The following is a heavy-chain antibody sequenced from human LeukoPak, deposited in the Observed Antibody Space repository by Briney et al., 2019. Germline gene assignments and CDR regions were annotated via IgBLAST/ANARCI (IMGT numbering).Heavy chain of an antibody. CDR3: ARVVYSYGYPLDY. CDR1: GYTFTDYY. V-gene: IGHV1-69*13. CDR2: IIPIFGTA. D-gene: IGHD5-18*01. J-gene: IGHJ4*02. Sequence: ASVKVSCKASGYTFTDYYMHWVRQAPGQGLEWMGGIIPIFGTANYAQKFQGRVTITADESTSTAYMELSSLRSEDTAVYYCARVVYSYGYPLDYWGQGTLVTVSS.